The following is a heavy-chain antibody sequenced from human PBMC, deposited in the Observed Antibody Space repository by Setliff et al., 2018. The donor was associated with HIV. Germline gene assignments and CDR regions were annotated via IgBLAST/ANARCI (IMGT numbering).Heavy chain of an antibody. V-gene: IGHV4-30-2*01. J-gene: IGHJ3*02. Sequence: PSETLSLTCAVSGGSISSGGYSWTWIRQPPGKGLEWIAYIFHSGRIYYNPTLKSRVTISVDTSKNQFSLTLTSVTAADTAVYYCVRTISAVLDAFDIWGQGTVVTVSS. CDR1: GGSISSGGYS. CDR2: IFHSGRI. D-gene: IGHD3-3*01. CDR3: VRTISAVLDAFDI.